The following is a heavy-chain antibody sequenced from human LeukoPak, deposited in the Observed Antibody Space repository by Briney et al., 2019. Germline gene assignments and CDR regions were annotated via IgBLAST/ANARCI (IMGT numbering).Heavy chain of an antibody. V-gene: IGHV1-2*02. Sequence: ASVEVSCKASGYTFTGYYMHWVRQAPGQGLEWMGWINPNSGGTNYAQKFQGRVTMTRDTSISTAYMELSRLRSDDTAVYYCARIARHSYYYYMDVWGKGTTVTVSS. CDR2: INPNSGGT. CDR3: ARIARHSYYYYMDV. J-gene: IGHJ6*03. D-gene: IGHD6-6*01. CDR1: GYTFTGYY.